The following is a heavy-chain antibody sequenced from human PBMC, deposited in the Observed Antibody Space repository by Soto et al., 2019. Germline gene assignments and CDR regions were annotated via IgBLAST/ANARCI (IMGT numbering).Heavy chain of an antibody. D-gene: IGHD3-16*01. CDR1: GFTFSSYP. J-gene: IGHJ6*02. V-gene: IGHV3-30*04. Sequence: QVQLVESGGGVVQPGRSLRLSCVASGFTFSSYPMHWARQGPGKGLEWLAVVSYDGNNKNYADSVKGRFTISRDSSKNTVYLEMNRLRAEDMAVYYCAREGAMDVWGQGTTVTVSS. CDR2: VSYDGNNK. CDR3: AREGAMDV.